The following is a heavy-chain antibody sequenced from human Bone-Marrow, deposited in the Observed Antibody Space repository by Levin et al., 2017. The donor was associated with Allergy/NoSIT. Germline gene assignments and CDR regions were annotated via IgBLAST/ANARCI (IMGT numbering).Heavy chain of an antibody. D-gene: IGHD5-18*01. CDR2: ISGSGGST. CDR1: GFTFSSYA. CDR3: AKDKGGYSYGYVRSSGLLNGFDY. Sequence: GGSLRLSCAASGFTFSSYAMSWVRQAPGKGLEWVSAISGSGGSTYYADSVKGRFTISRDNSKNTLYLQMNSLRAEDTAVYYCAKDKGGYSYGYVRSSGLLNGFDYWGQGTLVTVSS. J-gene: IGHJ4*02. V-gene: IGHV3-23*01.